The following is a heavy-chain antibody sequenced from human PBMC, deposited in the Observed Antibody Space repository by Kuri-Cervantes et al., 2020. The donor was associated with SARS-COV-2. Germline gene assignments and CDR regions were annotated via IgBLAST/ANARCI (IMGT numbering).Heavy chain of an antibody. CDR1: GGSISSSSYY. Sequence: SETLSLTCTVSGGSISSSSYYWGWIRQPPGKGLEWIGSIYYSGSTYYNPSLKSRVTISVDTSKNQFSLKLSSVTAADTAVYYCARTGWFGEYYYGMDVWGQGTTVTVSS. V-gene: IGHV4-39*07. CDR2: IYYSGST. CDR3: ARTGWFGEYYYGMDV. D-gene: IGHD3-10*01. J-gene: IGHJ6*02.